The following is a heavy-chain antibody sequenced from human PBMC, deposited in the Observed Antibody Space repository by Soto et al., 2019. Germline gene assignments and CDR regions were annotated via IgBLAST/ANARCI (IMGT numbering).Heavy chain of an antibody. V-gene: IGHV1-3*04. Sequence: QVQLVQSGPEVKKPGASVKVSCKAYGYTFNNYAMHWVRQAPGQRLEWMGWINTGNGNTKYSQKFQGRVTITRDTSATSASTVYMEVSSLRSEDTAVYYCARLVWTVAGTGAWGQGTLVTVSS. CDR3: ARLVWTVAGTGA. D-gene: IGHD6-19*01. CDR2: INTGNGNT. J-gene: IGHJ4*02. CDR1: GYTFNNYA.